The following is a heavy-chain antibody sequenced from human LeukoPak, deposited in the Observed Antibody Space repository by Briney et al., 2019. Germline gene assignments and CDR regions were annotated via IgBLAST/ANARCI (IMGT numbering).Heavy chain of an antibody. Sequence: GGSLRLSCAASGFTFSSYSMTWVRQAPGKGLEWVSAISGSGGSTYYADSVKGRFTISRDNSKNTLYLQMNSLRAEDTAVYYCAKVAAGGNYFDYWGQGTLVTVSS. J-gene: IGHJ4*02. CDR1: GFTFSSYS. CDR3: AKVAAGGNYFDY. CDR2: ISGSGGST. V-gene: IGHV3-23*01. D-gene: IGHD4-23*01.